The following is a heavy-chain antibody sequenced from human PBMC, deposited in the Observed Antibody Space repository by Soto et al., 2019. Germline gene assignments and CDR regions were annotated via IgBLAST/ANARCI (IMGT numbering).Heavy chain of an antibody. D-gene: IGHD6-13*01. CDR1: RFTFSSFW. V-gene: IGHV3-74*01. CDR3: ARAANSSSQTFLFDP. J-gene: IGHJ5*02. CDR2: INSDGSST. Sequence: PGGSLRLSCAASRFTFSSFWFHWVRQAPGKGLVWVSHINSDGSSTSYADSVKGRFTISRDNAKNTLYLQMNSLRAEDTAVYYCARAANSSSQTFLFDPWGQGTLVTVSS.